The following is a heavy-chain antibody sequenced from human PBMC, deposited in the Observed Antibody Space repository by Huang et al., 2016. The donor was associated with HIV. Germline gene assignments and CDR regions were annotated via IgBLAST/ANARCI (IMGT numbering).Heavy chain of an antibody. CDR1: GLTFSSYG. J-gene: IGHJ6*04. Sequence: QVQLVESGGGVVQPGRSLRLSCAASGLTFSSYGMHWVRQAPGKGLEWVAVISYDKSNKYYADSVKGRLTISRDNSKNTLYLQINSLTTEDTAVYYCAKGGRAAAVMDVWGKGTTVTVSS. D-gene: IGHD6-13*01. CDR2: ISYDKSNK. CDR3: AKGGRAAAVMDV. V-gene: IGHV3-30*18.